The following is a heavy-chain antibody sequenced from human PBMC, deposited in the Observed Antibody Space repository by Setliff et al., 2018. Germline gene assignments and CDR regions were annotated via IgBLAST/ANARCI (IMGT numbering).Heavy chain of an antibody. CDR1: GGSIDSGDYY. CDR2: IYFSGST. J-gene: IGHJ5*02. V-gene: IGHV4-30-4*08. CDR3: AREVAGTYHYFDP. D-gene: IGHD6-19*01. Sequence: SETLSLTCTVSGGSIDSGDYYWNWIRQPPGKGLEWIGYIYFSGSTYYNPSLKSRVTLSLDTSKNQFSLKLNSVTAPDTALYFCAREVAGTYHYFDPWGQGTRVTVSS.